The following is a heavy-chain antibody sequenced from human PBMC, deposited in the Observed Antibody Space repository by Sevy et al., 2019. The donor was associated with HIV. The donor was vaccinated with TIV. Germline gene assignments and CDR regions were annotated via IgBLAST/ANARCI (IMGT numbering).Heavy chain of an antibody. CDR3: AREGVLMGGSIVSYGMDV. CDR1: GFSFSRSP. Sequence: GGSLRLSCEGSGFSFSRSPMHWVRQAPGKGLEWVAVMSYNGNRKYNEDSVKGRFTISRDDSKNTVFLQMNSLRAEDTGVYYCAREGVLMGGSIVSYGMDVWGQGTTVTVSS. J-gene: IGHJ6*02. V-gene: IGHV3-30-3*01. CDR2: MSYNGNRK. D-gene: IGHD3-16*02.